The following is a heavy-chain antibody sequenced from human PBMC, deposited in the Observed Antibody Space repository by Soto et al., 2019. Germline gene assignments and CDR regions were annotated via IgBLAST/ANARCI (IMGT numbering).Heavy chain of an antibody. D-gene: IGHD6-6*01. Sequence: QVQLVQSGAEVKKPGASVKVSCKTSGYTFSNYGISWVRQPPGQGLEWMGWVSPYNGNTDYAQKFQGRVTMTADTSTTTVYMELTSLISDDTAVYYCARDRSSSDYWGQGTLVTVST. CDR3: ARDRSSSDY. V-gene: IGHV1-18*01. J-gene: IGHJ4*02. CDR1: GYTFSNYG. CDR2: VSPYNGNT.